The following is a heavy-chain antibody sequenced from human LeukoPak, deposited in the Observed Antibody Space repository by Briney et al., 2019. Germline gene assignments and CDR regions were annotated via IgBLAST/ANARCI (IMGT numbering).Heavy chain of an antibody. V-gene: IGHV3-7*03. D-gene: IGHD6-13*01. J-gene: IGHJ4*02. CDR1: GFPFSSYS. Sequence: GGSLRLSCAASGFPFSSYSMTWVRQAPGKGLEWVANIKPDGTTKFNVDSVKGRFTISRDNALNSLYLQMNSLRAEDMAIYYCARSIPCGTTWYGRSDYWGQGTLVTVSS. CDR3: ARSIPCGTTWYGRSDY. CDR2: IKPDGTTK.